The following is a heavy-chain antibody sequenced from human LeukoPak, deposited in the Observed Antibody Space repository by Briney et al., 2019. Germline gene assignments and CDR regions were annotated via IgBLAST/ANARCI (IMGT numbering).Heavy chain of an antibody. J-gene: IGHJ6*02. CDR2: ISYDGSNK. V-gene: IGHV3-30-3*01. Sequence: PGGSLRLSCEASGFRFSSYWMSWVRQAPGKGLEWVAVISYDGSNKYYADSVKGRFTISRDNSKNTLYLQMNSLRAEDTAVYYCARVPTFPYEKAGRKTYYGMDVWGQGTTVTVSS. CDR1: GFRFSSYW. CDR3: ARVPTFPYEKAGRKTYYGMDV. D-gene: IGHD6-13*01.